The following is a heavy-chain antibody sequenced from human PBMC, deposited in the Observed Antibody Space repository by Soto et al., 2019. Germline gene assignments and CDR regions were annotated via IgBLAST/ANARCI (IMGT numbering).Heavy chain of an antibody. J-gene: IGHJ5*02. CDR2: IYHSGST. CDR1: GGSISSGGYS. CDR3: GRVPDR. V-gene: IGHV4-30-2*01. Sequence: PSETLSLTCAVSGGSISSGGYSWSWIRQPPGKGLEWTGYIYHSGSTYYNPSLKSRVTISVDRSKNLFSLKLSSVTAADTAVYYCGRVPDRWGQGTLVTVSS. D-gene: IGHD2-2*01.